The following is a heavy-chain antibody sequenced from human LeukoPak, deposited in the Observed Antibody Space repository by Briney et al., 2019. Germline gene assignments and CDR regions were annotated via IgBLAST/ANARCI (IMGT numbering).Heavy chain of an antibody. D-gene: IGHD3-22*01. Sequence: GGSLRLSCAASGFTFSSYGMHWVRQAPGKGLGWVSSISSSSRYIYYADSVKGRFTISRDNAKNSLFLQMNSLRAEDTAVYYCARLPAYYYESSGYSEHDYWGQGTLVTVSS. CDR1: GFTFSSYG. CDR2: ISSSSRYI. CDR3: ARLPAYYYESSGYSEHDY. J-gene: IGHJ4*02. V-gene: IGHV3-21*01.